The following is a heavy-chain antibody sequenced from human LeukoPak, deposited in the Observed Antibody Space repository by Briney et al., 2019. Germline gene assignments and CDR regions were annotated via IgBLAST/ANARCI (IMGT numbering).Heavy chain of an antibody. D-gene: IGHD3-3*01. CDR1: GYTFTGYF. J-gene: IGHJ3*02. CDR2: INPNSGGT. Sequence: ASVKVSCKASGYTFTGYFMHWVREAPGQGLEWMGWINPNSGGTNYAQKFQGRVTMTRDTSISTAYMELSRLRSDDTAVYYCARASSLRFEDAFDIWGQGTMVTVSS. CDR3: ARASSLRFEDAFDI. V-gene: IGHV1-2*02.